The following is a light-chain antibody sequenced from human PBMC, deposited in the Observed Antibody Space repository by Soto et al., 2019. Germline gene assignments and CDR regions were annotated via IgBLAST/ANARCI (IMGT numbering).Light chain of an antibody. V-gene: IGKV3-15*01. CDR3: QQYNNWPPDRT. Sequence: EIVMTQSPATLSVSPGERATLSCRASQSVSSNLAWSQQKPGQAPRLLIYGASTRATGAPARFSGSGSGTEFTLTISSLQSEDFAIYFCQQYNNWPPDRTFGQGTKVEIK. CDR1: QSVSSN. J-gene: IGKJ1*01. CDR2: GAS.